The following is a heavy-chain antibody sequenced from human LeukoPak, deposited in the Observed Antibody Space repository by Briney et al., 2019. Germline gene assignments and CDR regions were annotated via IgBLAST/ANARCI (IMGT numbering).Heavy chain of an antibody. Sequence: SETLSLTCTVSGGSISSSSYYWGWIRQPPGKGLEWIGSIYYSGSTYYNPSLKSRVTISVDTSKNQFSLKLSSVTAADTAVYYCARASKVVPAAVTLWGYWGQGTLVTVSS. CDR3: ARASKVVPAAVTLWGY. CDR2: IYYSGST. D-gene: IGHD2-2*01. CDR1: GGSISSSSYY. V-gene: IGHV4-39*07. J-gene: IGHJ4*02.